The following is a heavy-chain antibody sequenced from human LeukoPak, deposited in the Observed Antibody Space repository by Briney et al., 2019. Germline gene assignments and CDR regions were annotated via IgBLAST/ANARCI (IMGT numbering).Heavy chain of an antibody. V-gene: IGHV3-15*01. Sequence: GGSLRLSCAASGFTFSSYGMHWVRQAPGKGLEWVGRIKSKTDGGTTDYAAPVKGRFTISRDDSKNTLYPQMNSLKTEDTAVYYCTTDQGWELLEWFDPWGQGILVTVSS. D-gene: IGHD1-26*01. CDR2: IKSKTDGGTT. CDR1: GFTFSSYG. J-gene: IGHJ5*02. CDR3: TTDQGWELLEWFDP.